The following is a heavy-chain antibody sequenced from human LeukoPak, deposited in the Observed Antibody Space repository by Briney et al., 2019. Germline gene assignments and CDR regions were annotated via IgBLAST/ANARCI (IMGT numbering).Heavy chain of an antibody. CDR1: GFTFSNAW. V-gene: IGHV3-15*01. CDR2: IKSKTDGGTT. D-gene: IGHD6-13*01. CDR3: TTDQVGSSWPYYFDC. J-gene: IGHJ4*02. Sequence: GGSLRLSCAASGFTFSNAWMSWVRQAPGKGVEWVGRIKSKTDGGTTDYAAPVKGRFTISRDDSKNTLYLQMNSLKTEDTAVYYCTTDQVGSSWPYYFDCWGQGTLVTVSS.